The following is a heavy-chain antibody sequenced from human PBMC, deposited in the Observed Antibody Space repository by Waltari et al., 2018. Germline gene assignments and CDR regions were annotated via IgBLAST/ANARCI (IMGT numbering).Heavy chain of an antibody. V-gene: IGHV3-9*03. CDR2: ISWNSGSI. Sequence: LEWVSGISWNSGSIGYADSVKGRFTISRDNAKNSLYLQMNSLRAEDMALYYCAKGFGSGWLAYAFDIWGQGTMVTVSS. D-gene: IGHD6-19*01. J-gene: IGHJ3*02. CDR3: AKGFGSGWLAYAFDI.